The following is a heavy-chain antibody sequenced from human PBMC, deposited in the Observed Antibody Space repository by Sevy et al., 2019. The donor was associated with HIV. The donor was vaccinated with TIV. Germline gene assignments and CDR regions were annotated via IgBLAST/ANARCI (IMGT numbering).Heavy chain of an antibody. CDR1: GDSISSGGYY. CDR2: IYYSGTT. J-gene: IGHJ5*02. Sequence: SETLSLTCTVSGDSISSGGYYWSWIRQHPGKGLEWIGDIYYSGTTHYNPSVKSRLTISVDTSKNQFFLKLGSVTAADTAGYYCAGQKARGVRYNWFDPWGQGTLVTVSS. D-gene: IGHD1-26*01. CDR3: AGQKARGVRYNWFDP. V-gene: IGHV4-31*03.